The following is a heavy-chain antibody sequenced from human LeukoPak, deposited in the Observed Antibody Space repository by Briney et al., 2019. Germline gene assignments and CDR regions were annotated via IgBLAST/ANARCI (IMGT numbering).Heavy chain of an antibody. V-gene: IGHV2-70*04. Sequence: SGPALVKPTQTLTLTCTFSGFSLSTSGMRVSWIRQPPGKALEWLARIDWDDDKFYSTSLKTRLTIFKDTSKNQVVLTMTNMDPVDTATYYCARSTTVTGPFDYWGQGTLVTVSS. CDR3: ARSTTVTGPFDY. D-gene: IGHD4-17*01. CDR2: IDWDDDK. J-gene: IGHJ4*02. CDR1: GFSLSTSGMR.